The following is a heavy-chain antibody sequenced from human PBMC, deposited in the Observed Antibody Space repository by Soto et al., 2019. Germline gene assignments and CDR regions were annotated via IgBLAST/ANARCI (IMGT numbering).Heavy chain of an antibody. J-gene: IGHJ4*02. V-gene: IGHV3-66*01. CDR3: ARCDGSATYCFFFAY. D-gene: IGHD3-10*01. CDR1: GFTVSNSY. CDR2: IYSGGST. Sequence: GGSLSLSCVASGFTVSNSYMSWVRQAPGKGLEWVSAIYSGGSTYYADSVKGRFTISRDNSRNTLYLQMNSLRAEDTAVYFCARCDGSATYCFFFAYWGQGTPVTVSS.